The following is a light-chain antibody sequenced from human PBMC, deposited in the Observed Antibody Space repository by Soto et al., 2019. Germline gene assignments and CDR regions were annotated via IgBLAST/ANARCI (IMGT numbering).Light chain of an antibody. V-gene: IGLV2-23*01. J-gene: IGLJ1*01. Sequence: QSVLTQPASVSGSPGQSITISCTGTSSDVGTYNLVAWYQQHPGKAPKLMIFEDNKRPSGVSDRFSGSKSGNTASLTISGLQTEDEADYYCCSFAGSRILYVFGAGTKVTVL. CDR2: EDN. CDR1: SSDVGTYNL. CDR3: CSFAGSRILYV.